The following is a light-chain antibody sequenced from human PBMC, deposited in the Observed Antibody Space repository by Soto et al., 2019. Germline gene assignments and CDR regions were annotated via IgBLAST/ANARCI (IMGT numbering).Light chain of an antibody. CDR3: LQRSHWPRT. CDR1: QSVGSY. V-gene: IGKV3-11*01. Sequence: EIVLTQSPATLSLSPGERATLSCRASQSVGSYLAWYQQKPGQAPRLVISDASDRATGIPARFSGGGSGTDFTLTISSLEPEDFAVYYCLQRSHWPRTFGQGTKVDIK. J-gene: IGKJ1*01. CDR2: DAS.